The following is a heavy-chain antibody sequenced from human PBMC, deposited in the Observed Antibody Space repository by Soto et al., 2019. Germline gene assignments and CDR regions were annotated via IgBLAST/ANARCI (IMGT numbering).Heavy chain of an antibody. CDR2: ISSSSSYI. V-gene: IGHV3-21*01. Sequence: EVQLVESGGGLVKPGGSLRLSCAASGSTFSSYSMNWVRQAPGKGLEWVSSISSSSSYIDYGDSVKGRFTISRDNAKNSLYLQMNSLRAEDTAVYYCARTIGMPDAFDIWGQGTMVTVSS. CDR1: GSTFSSYS. J-gene: IGHJ3*02. D-gene: IGHD1-1*01. CDR3: ARTIGMPDAFDI.